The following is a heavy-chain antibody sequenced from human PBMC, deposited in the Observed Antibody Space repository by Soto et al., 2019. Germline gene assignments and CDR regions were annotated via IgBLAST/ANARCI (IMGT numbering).Heavy chain of an antibody. J-gene: IGHJ6*02. Sequence: SVKVSCKASRGTFSSYAISWVRQAPVQGLEWMGGIIPIFGTANYAQKFQGRVTITADESTSTAYMELSSLRSEDTAVYYCARGSGYSSSWNYYYYGMDVWGQGTTVTVSS. V-gene: IGHV1-69*01. D-gene: IGHD6-13*01. CDR3: ARGSGYSSSWNYYYYGMDV. CDR2: IIPIFGTA. CDR1: RGTFSSYA.